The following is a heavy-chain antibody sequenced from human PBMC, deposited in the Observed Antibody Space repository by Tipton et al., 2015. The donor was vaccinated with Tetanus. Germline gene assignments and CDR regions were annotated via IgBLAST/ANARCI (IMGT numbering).Heavy chain of an antibody. D-gene: IGHD2-2*01. CDR1: GVSISGYY. V-gene: IGHV4-4*07. J-gene: IGHJ5*02. Sequence: GLVKPSETLSLTCTVSGVSISGYYWSWIRQPAGKGLERIGRVDRSGTTTYNPSLKGRVTMSLDTSKNQFSLKLTSVTAADTAMYYCARGSDIVVVPGVTRADWFDPWGQGTLVTVSS. CDR3: ARGSDIVVVPGVTRADWFDP. CDR2: VDRSGTT.